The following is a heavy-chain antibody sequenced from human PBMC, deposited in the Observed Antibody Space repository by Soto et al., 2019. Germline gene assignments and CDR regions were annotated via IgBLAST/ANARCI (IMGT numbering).Heavy chain of an antibody. V-gene: IGHV3-74*01. Sequence: EVQLVESGGGLVQPGGSLRLSCAASGFTFRDHWMHWVRQAPGKGLVWVSRINSDGSTTTYADSVKGRFTISRDNAKSTRYLQLNSPRAEDTALYYCARGYSSGPDYWGQGTLFTVSS. CDR2: INSDGSTT. J-gene: IGHJ4*02. CDR3: ARGYSSGPDY. CDR1: GFTFRDHW. D-gene: IGHD6-19*01.